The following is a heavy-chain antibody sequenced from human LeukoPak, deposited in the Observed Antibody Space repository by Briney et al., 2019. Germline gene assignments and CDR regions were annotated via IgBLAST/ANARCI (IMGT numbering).Heavy chain of an antibody. D-gene: IGHD3-10*01. V-gene: IGHV4-34*01. Sequence: SETLSLTCAVYGGSFSGYYWSWIRQPPGKGLEWIGEINHSGSTNYNPSLKSRVTISVDTSKNQFSLKLSSVTAADTAVYYCARRYGSGSYNWFDPWGQATLVTVSS. J-gene: IGHJ5*02. CDR3: ARRYGSGSYNWFDP. CDR1: GGSFSGYY. CDR2: INHSGST.